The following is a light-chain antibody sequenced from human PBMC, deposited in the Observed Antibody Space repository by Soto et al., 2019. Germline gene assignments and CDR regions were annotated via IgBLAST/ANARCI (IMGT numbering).Light chain of an antibody. CDR1: QNIYKW. CDR3: QQYERYPLT. CDR2: EAA. Sequence: DIQMTQSPSTLSASIGDRVTITCRASQNIYKWLAWYQQKPQKAPKVLIFEAAALETGVSPRFSGSGSGMEFTLTISSLQPDDFATYYCQQYERYPLTFGGGTKVE. J-gene: IGKJ4*01. V-gene: IGKV1-5*01.